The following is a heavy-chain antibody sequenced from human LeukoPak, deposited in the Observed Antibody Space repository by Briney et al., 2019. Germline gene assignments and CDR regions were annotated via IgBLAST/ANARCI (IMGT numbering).Heavy chain of an antibody. CDR3: ARDGDYDFWSGPHNWFDP. V-gene: IGHV1-69*05. J-gene: IGHJ5*02. Sequence: SVKVSCKASGGTFSSYAISWVRQAPGQGLEWMGGINPIFGTANYAQKFQGRVTITTDESTSTAYMELSSLRSEDTAVYYCARDGDYDFWSGPHNWFDPWGQGTLVTVSS. CDR2: INPIFGTA. D-gene: IGHD3-3*01. CDR1: GGTFSSYA.